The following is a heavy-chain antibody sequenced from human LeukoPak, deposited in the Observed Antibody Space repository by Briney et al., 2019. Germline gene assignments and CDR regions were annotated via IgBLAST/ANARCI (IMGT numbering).Heavy chain of an antibody. J-gene: IGHJ4*02. V-gene: IGHV1-18*01. CDR3: ARDIDDVGALLDF. D-gene: IGHD1-26*01. CDR2: ISTYNTNT. Sequence: ASVKVSCKTSGYTFTSYGITWVRQAPGQGLEWMGWISTYNTNTNYAQKFQGRVTMTTETSTSTAYMELRSLRSDDTALYYCARDIDDVGALLDFWGQGTLVTVSS. CDR1: GYTFTSYG.